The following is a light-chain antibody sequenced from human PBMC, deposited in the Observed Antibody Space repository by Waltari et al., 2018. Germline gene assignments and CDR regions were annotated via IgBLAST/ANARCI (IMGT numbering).Light chain of an antibody. Sequence: EIVLTQSPATLSLSPGERATLSCRASQSFSSYLAWYQQKPGQAPRLLIYDASNRATGIPARFSGSGSGTDFTLTISSLEPEDFAVYYWQQRSNWPPITFGQGTRLEIK. CDR2: DAS. CDR1: QSFSSY. V-gene: IGKV3-11*01. CDR3: QQRSNWPPIT. J-gene: IGKJ5*01.